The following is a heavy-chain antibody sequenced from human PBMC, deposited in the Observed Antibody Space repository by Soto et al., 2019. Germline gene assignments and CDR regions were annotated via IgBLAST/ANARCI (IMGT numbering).Heavy chain of an antibody. Sequence: SETLSLTCTVSGGSISSSSYHWGWIRQPPGKGLEWIGSIYYSGTTYYNPSLKSRVTISVDTSKNQFSLKLSSVTAEDTAIYYCAKGGSSDYSPLDFCGQGTPVTVSS. CDR3: AKGGSSDYSPLDF. CDR2: IYYSGTT. CDR1: GGSISSSSYH. J-gene: IGHJ4*02. V-gene: IGHV4-39*07. D-gene: IGHD3-22*01.